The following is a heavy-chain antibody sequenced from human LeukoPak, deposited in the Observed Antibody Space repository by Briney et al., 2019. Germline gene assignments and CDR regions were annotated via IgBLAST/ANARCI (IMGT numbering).Heavy chain of an antibody. CDR3: AKRPWSPYYYYCHYTGF. V-gene: IGHV3-23*01. CDR1: GFTFSSYA. Sequence: QTGGSLTHLCAASGFTFSSYAMSWVRQAPGKGLDWVSAISGRGGSTYYADSVKVPFTITRDNSKNTLYLQMNSLRAEDTAVYYCAKRPWSPYYYYCHYTGFRG. D-gene: IGHD2-8*01. CDR2: ISGRGGST. J-gene: IGHJ6*03.